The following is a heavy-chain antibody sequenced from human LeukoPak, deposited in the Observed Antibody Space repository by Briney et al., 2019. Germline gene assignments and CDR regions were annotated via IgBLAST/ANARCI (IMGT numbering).Heavy chain of an antibody. CDR2: IYGSGEGQT. D-gene: IGHD4-17*01. J-gene: IGHJ4*02. V-gene: IGHV3-23*01. CDR3: AKDVKSDGVWDVDH. Sequence: GGSLRLSCAASGFTFRAYTMNWVRQAPGKGLEWVSGIYGSGEGQTFYADSVRGRFTISRDDSRNLVFLHMDSLRVEDTALYYCAKDVKSDGVWDVDHWGQGTLVTVSS. CDR1: GFTFRAYT.